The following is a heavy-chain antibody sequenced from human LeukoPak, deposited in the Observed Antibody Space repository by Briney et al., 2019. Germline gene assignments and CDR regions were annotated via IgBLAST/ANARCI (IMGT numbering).Heavy chain of an antibody. D-gene: IGHD6-19*01. V-gene: IGHV3-23*01. CDR3: TRGHSSGWYYFDY. CDR2: VSGGGGTT. CDR1: GFTFTSYG. Sequence: GGSLRLSCVASGFTFTSYGMAWVRQAPGRGLEWVSTVSGGGGTTHYADSVKGRFIISRDNSKNTLYLQMNSLRVEDTAVYYCTRGHSSGWYYFDYWGHGTLVTVSS. J-gene: IGHJ4*01.